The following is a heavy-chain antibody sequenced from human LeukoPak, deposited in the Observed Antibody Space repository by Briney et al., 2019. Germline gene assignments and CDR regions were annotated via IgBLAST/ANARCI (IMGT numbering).Heavy chain of an antibody. D-gene: IGHD3-16*01. CDR2: IRSKAYGGTT. Sequence: GGSLRLSCTTSGFIFGDYAMSWVRQAPGKGLQWVGFIRSKAYGGTTEYAASVEGRFTVSRDDSKNIAYLQMNSLTTEDTAVYYCTRDSPHASEGYWGQGTLVTVSS. V-gene: IGHV3-49*04. J-gene: IGHJ4*02. CDR3: TRDSPHASEGY. CDR1: GFIFGDYA.